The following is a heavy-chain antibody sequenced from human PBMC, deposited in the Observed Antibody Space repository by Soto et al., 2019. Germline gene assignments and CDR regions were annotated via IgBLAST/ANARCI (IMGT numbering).Heavy chain of an antibody. CDR2: ITNTGGTI. Sequence: EVQVVESGGGLVQPGGSLRLSCEGSGFTFSTYNMDWVRQAPGKGLEWVSYITNTGGTIYYADSVRGRFTISRDNAKNTLFLQMNSLRDGDTAVYYCARDGNRGFNMDVWGQGTTVTVSS. J-gene: IGHJ6*02. CDR3: ARDGNRGFNMDV. V-gene: IGHV3-48*02. CDR1: GFTFSTYN.